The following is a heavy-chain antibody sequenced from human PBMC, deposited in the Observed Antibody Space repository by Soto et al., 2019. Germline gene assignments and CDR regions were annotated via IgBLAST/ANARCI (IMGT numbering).Heavy chain of an antibody. CDR3: SRGWYFRGSLVFDY. Sequence: PGGSLRLSCTASGFTFGDFAMSWFRQAPGKGLEWVGFIRIKAYGGTTEYAASVKGRFTISRDDSKSIAYLQMNSLKTEDTAVYYCSRGWYFRGSLVFDYWGQGTPVTVSS. CDR2: IRIKAYGGTT. D-gene: IGHD3-9*01. J-gene: IGHJ4*02. CDR1: GFTFGDFA. V-gene: IGHV3-49*03.